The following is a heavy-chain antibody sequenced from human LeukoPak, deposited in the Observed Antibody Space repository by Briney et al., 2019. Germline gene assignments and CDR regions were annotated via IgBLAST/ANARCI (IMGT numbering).Heavy chain of an antibody. V-gene: IGHV4-59*01. J-gene: IGHJ4*02. CDR3: ARSSDNYGGYFDY. CDR2: IYYSGST. D-gene: IGHD3-22*01. Sequence: PSETLSLTCSVSDGSISSYYWSWIRQPPGKGLEWIGYIYYSGSTNYNPSLKSRVTISVDTSKNQFSLKLSSVTAADTAVYYCARSSDNYGGYFDYWGQGTLVTVFS. CDR1: DGSISSYY.